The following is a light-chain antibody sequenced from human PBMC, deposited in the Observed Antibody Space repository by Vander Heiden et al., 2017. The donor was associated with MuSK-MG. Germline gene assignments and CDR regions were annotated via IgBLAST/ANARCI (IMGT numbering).Light chain of an antibody. V-gene: IGKV3-20*01. CDR1: QSVSSSY. J-gene: IGKJ2*01. Sequence: EIVLTQSPGTLSLSPGERATLSCRASQSVSSSYLAWYQQKPGQAPRLLIYGASSRATGTPDRFSGSGSGTDFTLTIRRLETEDFAMYYCQQDGSSPYTFGQGAKMEIK. CDR2: GAS. CDR3: QQDGSSPYT.